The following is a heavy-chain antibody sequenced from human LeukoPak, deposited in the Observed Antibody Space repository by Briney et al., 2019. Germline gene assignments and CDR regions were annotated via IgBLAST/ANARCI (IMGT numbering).Heavy chain of an antibody. CDR2: ISSSSSYI. Sequence: PGGSLRLSCAASGFTFSSYSMNWVRQAPGKGLEWVSSISSSSSYIYYADSVKGRFTISRDNAKNSLYLQINSLRAEDTAIYYCARRGYYDSSGYEYWGQGTLVTVSS. V-gene: IGHV3-21*01. J-gene: IGHJ4*02. D-gene: IGHD3-22*01. CDR3: ARRGYYDSSGYEY. CDR1: GFTFSSYS.